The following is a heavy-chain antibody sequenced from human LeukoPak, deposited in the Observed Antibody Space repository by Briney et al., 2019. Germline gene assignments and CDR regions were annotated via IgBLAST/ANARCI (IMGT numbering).Heavy chain of an antibody. CDR2: IYHSGST. CDR3: ARRAGAYSHPYDY. D-gene: IGHD2-15*01. V-gene: IGHV4-4*02. CDR1: GGSISSSNW. Sequence: SGTLSLTCAVSGGSISSSNWWSWVRQPPGKGLEWIGEIYHSGSTNYNPSLKSRVTISVDKSKNQFSLKLSSVTAEDTAVYYCARRAGAYSHPYDYWGQGTLVTVSS. J-gene: IGHJ4*02.